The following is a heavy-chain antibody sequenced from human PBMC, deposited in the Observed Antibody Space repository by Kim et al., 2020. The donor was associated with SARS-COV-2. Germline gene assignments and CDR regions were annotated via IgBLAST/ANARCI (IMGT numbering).Heavy chain of an antibody. J-gene: IGHJ2*01. V-gene: IGHV4-59*13. Sequence: SETLSLTCTVSGGSISSYYWSWIRQPPGKGLEWIGYIYYSGSTNYNPSLKSRVTISVDTSKNQFSLKLSSVTAADTAVYYCARGSPDSSGWYAYWYFDLWGRGTLVTVSS. CDR2: IYYSGST. CDR1: GGSISSYY. CDR3: ARGSPDSSGWYAYWYFDL. D-gene: IGHD6-19*01.